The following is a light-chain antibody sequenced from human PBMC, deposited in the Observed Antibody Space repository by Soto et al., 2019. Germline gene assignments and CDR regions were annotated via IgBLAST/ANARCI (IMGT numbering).Light chain of an antibody. CDR3: QKYNSYPWT. CDR2: KAS. Sequence: DIQMTQSPSTLSASVGDRVTITCRASQSISSWLAWYQQKPGKAPKLLIYKASSLESGVPSRFSGSGSGTEFTLNISSLHPDDFATYYCQKYNSYPWTFGQGTKVEIK. V-gene: IGKV1-5*03. J-gene: IGKJ1*01. CDR1: QSISSW.